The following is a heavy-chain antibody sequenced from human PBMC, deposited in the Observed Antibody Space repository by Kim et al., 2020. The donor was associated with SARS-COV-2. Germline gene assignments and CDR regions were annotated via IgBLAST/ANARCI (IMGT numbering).Heavy chain of an antibody. V-gene: IGHV3-9*01. J-gene: IGHJ6*03. Sequence: GGSLRLSCAASGFTFDDYAMHWVRQAPGKGLEWVSGISWNSGSIGYADSVKGRFTISRDNAKNSLYLQMNSLRAEGTALYYCAKGEYYYYYMDVWGKGTTVTVSS. CDR1: GFTFDDYA. CDR3: AKGEYYYYYMDV. CDR2: ISWNSGSI.